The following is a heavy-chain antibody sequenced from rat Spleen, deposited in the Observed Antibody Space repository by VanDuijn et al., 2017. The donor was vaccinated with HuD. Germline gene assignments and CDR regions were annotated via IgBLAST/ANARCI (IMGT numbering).Heavy chain of an antibody. CDR3: ARHWGY. CDR1: GFTFSDYY. D-gene: IGHD4-6*01. V-gene: IGHV5-7*01. CDR2: ISYDGSST. Sequence: EVQLVESGGALVQPGRSLKLSCAASGFTFSDYYMAWVRQAPTKGLEWVATISYDGSSTYYRDSVKGRFTISRDNAKSTLYLQMDSLRSEDTATYYCARHWGYWGQGVTVTVSS. J-gene: IGHJ2*01.